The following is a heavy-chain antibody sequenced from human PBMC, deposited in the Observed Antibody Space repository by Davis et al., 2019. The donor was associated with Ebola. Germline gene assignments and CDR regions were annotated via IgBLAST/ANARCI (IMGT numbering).Heavy chain of an antibody. CDR2: ISSSGSYI. J-gene: IGHJ6*03. V-gene: IGHV3-21*01. D-gene: IGHD3-3*01. Sequence: GESLKISCAASRFTFSSYSMNWVRQAPGKGLEWVSSISSSGSYIYYADSVKRRFTISRDNAKNTLYLQMSSLRAEDTAVYYCARDDRITKRFLEWLPPYYYYYMDVWGKGTTVTVSS. CDR1: RFTFSSYS. CDR3: ARDDRITKRFLEWLPPYYYYYMDV.